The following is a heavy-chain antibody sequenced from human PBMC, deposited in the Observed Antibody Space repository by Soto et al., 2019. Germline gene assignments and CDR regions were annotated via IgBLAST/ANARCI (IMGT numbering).Heavy chain of an antibody. D-gene: IGHD5-18*01. CDR1: NGSLNFYH. V-gene: IGHV4-59*12. CDR3: TRVATAVPS. CDR2: IYYRGTT. Sequence: SETLSLTGNVSNGSLNFYHWSWIRQPPGKELEWIGNIYYRGTTNYNPSLQGRVTMSIDASKNQFSLMLTSVTAADTAVYYCTRVATAVPSWGRGVLVTVSS. J-gene: IGHJ5*02.